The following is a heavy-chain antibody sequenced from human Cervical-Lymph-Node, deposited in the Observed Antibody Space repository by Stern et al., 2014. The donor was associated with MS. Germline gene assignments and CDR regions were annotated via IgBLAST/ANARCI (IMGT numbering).Heavy chain of an antibody. J-gene: IGHJ4*02. CDR1: GYLFDDYW. CDR2: IFPRDSNT. CDR3: ARSPATPSGYDRFDY. V-gene: IGHV5-51*03. Sequence: VQLVQSGAEVKKPGESLKISCEASGYLFDDYWIGWVRQMSGRGLELVAIIFPRDSNTRYSPSVQGQVTISADKSISTAYLQGSSLKASDPAMYYCARSPATPSGYDRFDYWGQGALVTVSS. D-gene: IGHD5-12*01.